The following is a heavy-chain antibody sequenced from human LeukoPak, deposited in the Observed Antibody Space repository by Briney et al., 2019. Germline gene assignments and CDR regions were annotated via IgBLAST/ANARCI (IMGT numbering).Heavy chain of an antibody. J-gene: IGHJ5*02. Sequence: SETLSLTCAVYNGSFSGHYRTWIRQPPGKGLEWIGEINHSGSTNYSPSLKSRVTMSVDTSKNQFSLKLSSVTAADTAVYFCARGRGPNYNETSGKCWFDPWGQGTLVTVSS. CDR2: INHSGST. V-gene: IGHV4-34*01. CDR1: NGSFSGHY. CDR3: ARGRGPNYNETSGKCWFDP. D-gene: IGHD3-22*01.